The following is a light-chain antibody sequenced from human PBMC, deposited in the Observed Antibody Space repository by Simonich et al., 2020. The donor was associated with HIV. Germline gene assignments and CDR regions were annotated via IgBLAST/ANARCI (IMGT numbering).Light chain of an antibody. CDR2: GAS. CDR3: QQYNKWPYT. Sequence: DIVMTQSPDSLAVSPGERATLSCRASQSVSSNLAWYQQKPGQAPRLLIYGASTRATGIPARFSGSGSGTEFTLTISSLQSEDFAVYYCQQYNKWPYTFGQGTKLEIK. V-gene: IGKV3-15*01. J-gene: IGKJ2*01. CDR1: QSVSSN.